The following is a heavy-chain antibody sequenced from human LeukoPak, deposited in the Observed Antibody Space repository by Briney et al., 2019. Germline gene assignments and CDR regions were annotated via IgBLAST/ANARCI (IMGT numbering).Heavy chain of an antibody. CDR1: GGTFSSYA. V-gene: IGHV1-69*13. J-gene: IGHJ6*04. CDR3: ASNPPYGDYYYYYYGMDV. CDR2: IIPIFGTA. Sequence: ASVKVSCKASGGTFSSYAISWVRQAPGQGLEWMGGIIPIFGTANHAQKFQGRVTITADESTSTAYMELSSLRSEDTAVYYCASNPPYGDYYYYYYGMDVWGKGTTVTVSS. D-gene: IGHD4-17*01.